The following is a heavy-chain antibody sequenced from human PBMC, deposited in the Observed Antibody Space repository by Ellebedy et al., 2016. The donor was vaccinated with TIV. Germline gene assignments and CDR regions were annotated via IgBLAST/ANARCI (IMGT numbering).Heavy chain of an antibody. CDR1: GFTYNTYG. Sequence: GESLKISXAASGFTYNTYGMHWVRQAPGKGLEWVSAISGSGGMMHYADSVKGRFAISRDNSKNTLFLQMNSLRAEDTAVYYCARDSRYYFDNSGYRKFHDAFDVWGQGTMVIVSS. CDR2: ISGSGGMM. CDR3: ARDSRYYFDNSGYRKFHDAFDV. J-gene: IGHJ3*01. V-gene: IGHV3-23*01. D-gene: IGHD3-22*01.